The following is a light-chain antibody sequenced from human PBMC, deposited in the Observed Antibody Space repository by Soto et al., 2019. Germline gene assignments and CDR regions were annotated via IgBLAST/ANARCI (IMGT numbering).Light chain of an antibody. Sequence: DIVLTQSPGTLSLSPGERATLSCRASQTINDNFLAWYQQKPGQSPRLLISGASIRAPRIPDRFSGSGSETDFTLTISRLEPEDFVFYYIQQYENSPEISFCPGTKVDIK. CDR3: QQYENSPEIS. V-gene: IGKV3-20*01. J-gene: IGKJ3*01. CDR1: QTINDNF. CDR2: GAS.